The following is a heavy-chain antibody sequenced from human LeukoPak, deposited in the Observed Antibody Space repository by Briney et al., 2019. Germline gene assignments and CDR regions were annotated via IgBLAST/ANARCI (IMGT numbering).Heavy chain of an antibody. V-gene: IGHV3-21*01. CDR1: GFTFSSYS. D-gene: IGHD3-10*01. J-gene: IGHJ4*02. CDR2: ISSSSSYI. CDR3: AREGYYYGSGSYYRS. Sequence: GGSLRLSCAASGFTFSSYSMNWVRQAPGRGLEWVSSISSSSSYIYYADSVKGRFTISRDNAKNSLYLQMNSLRAEDTAVYYCAREGYYYGSGSYYRSWGQGTLVTVSS.